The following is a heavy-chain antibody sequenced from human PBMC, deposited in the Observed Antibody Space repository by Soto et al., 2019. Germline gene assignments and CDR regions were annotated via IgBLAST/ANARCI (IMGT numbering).Heavy chain of an antibody. J-gene: IGHJ4*02. V-gene: IGHV3-13*04. CDR3: ARGSFADSFSGSYYQPLDY. CDR1: GFTFSNYD. Sequence: GGSLRLSCAASGFTFSNYDMHWVRQATGMGLEWVSGIGTSGDTSYSGSVKGRFTISRENVKNSLYLQMESLGVGDTALYYCARGSFADSFSGSYYQPLDYWGQGTLVTVSS. CDR2: IGTSGDT. D-gene: IGHD3-10*01.